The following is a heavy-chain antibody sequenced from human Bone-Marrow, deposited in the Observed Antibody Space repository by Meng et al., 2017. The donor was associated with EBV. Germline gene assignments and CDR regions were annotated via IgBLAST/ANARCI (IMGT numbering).Heavy chain of an antibody. J-gene: IGHJ4*02. Sequence: QGSAPAWGEVSGALSLPCPSSVGSISTTCWCSSCRQSPGQGLGWIGEIFYSGTTTYNPSLKRPVTISVNKSKNKFSLKLTFVPAADTAVYSCARGSIKSGSYSIDSWGQGILVTVSS. CDR3: ARGSIKSGSYSIDS. CDR2: IFYSGTT. CDR1: VGSISTTCW. D-gene: IGHD1-26*01. V-gene: IGHV4-4*02.